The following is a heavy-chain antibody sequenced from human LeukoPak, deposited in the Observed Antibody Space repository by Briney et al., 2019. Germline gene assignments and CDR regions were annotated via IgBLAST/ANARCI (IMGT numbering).Heavy chain of an antibody. CDR1: GGSISSSSYY. V-gene: IGHV4-39*07. CDR2: IYYSGST. D-gene: IGHD5-24*01. CDR3: ARTRRDGYNWVRVYYMDV. J-gene: IGHJ6*03. Sequence: SETLSLTCTVSGGSISSSSYYWGWIRQPPGKGLEWIGRIYYSGSTYYNPSLKSRVTISVDTSKNQFSLKLSSVTAADTAVYYCARTRRDGYNWVRVYYMDVWGKGTTVTVSS.